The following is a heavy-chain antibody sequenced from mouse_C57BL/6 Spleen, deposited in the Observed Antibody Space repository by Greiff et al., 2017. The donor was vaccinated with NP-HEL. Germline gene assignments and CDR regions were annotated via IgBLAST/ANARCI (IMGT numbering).Heavy chain of an antibody. V-gene: IGHV1-80*01. Sequence: VQLQQSGAELVKPGASVKISCKASGYAFSSYWMNWVKQRPGKCLEWIGQIYPGDGDTNYNGKFKGKATLTADKSSTTAYMQLSSLTAEDSAVYFCARRTVSSRYLDVWGTGTTVTVSS. J-gene: IGHJ1*03. D-gene: IGHD1-1*01. CDR2: IYPGDGDT. CDR3: ARRTVSSRYLDV. CDR1: GYAFSSYW.